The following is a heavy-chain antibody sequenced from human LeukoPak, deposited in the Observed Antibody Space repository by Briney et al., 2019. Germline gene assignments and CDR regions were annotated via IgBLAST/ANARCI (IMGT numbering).Heavy chain of an antibody. CDR1: GYTFTSYA. CDR2: INAGNGNT. D-gene: IGHD6-19*01. CDR3: ARGYSSGWYQGGFDY. J-gene: IGHJ4*02. V-gene: IGHV1-3*01. Sequence: ASVKGSCKASGYTFTSYAMHWVRQAPGQRLEWMGWINAGNGNTKYSQKFQGRVTITRDTSASTAYMELSSLRSEDTAVYYCARGYSSGWYQGGFDYWGQGTLVTVSS.